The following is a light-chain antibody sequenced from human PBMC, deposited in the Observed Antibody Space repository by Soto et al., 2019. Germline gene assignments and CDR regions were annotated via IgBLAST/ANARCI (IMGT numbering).Light chain of an antibody. CDR1: SSDIGGYNY. CDR2: EVS. V-gene: IGLV2-8*01. Sequence: QSALTQPASASGSPGQSVTISCTGTSSDIGGYNYVSWYQQHPGKAPKLMIFEVSNRPSGVPHHFSGSKSGNTASLTVSGLQADEEADYYCCSFEGSNSFQVFGTGTKLTVL. J-gene: IGLJ1*01. CDR3: CSFEGSNSFQV.